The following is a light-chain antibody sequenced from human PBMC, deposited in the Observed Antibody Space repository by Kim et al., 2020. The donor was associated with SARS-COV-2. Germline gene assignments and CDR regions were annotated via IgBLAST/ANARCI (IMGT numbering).Light chain of an antibody. V-gene: IGKV1-5*03. CDR2: KAS. J-gene: IGKJ4*01. CDR3: QQCYAYSLT. CDR1: QSISSS. Sequence: ASVGDRVTITCRASQSISSSLAWYQQKPGKAPKLLIYKASNLESGVPSRFSGIGSGTEFTLTISSLQPDDFATYYCQQCYAYSLTFGGGTKVDIK.